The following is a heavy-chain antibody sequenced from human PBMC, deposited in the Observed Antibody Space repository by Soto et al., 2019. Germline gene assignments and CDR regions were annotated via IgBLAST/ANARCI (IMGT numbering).Heavy chain of an antibody. D-gene: IGHD6-13*01. J-gene: IGHJ5*02. CDR2: IYHSRTT. V-gene: IGHV4-4*02. Sequence: QVQLQESGPGLVKPSWTLSLTCAVSGGSISSNNWWSWVRQPPGEGLEWIGAIYHSRTTYYNPSLQSRVTISVDKSKTQFSLDLSFATAADTAVYYCARRINAAGGWFDPWGQGTLVTVSS. CDR1: GGSISSNNW. CDR3: ARRINAAGGWFDP.